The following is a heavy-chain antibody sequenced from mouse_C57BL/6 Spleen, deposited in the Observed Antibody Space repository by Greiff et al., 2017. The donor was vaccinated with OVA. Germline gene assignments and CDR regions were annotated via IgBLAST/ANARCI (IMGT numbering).Heavy chain of an antibody. Sequence: QVQLKQSGAELVRPGTSVKVSCKASGYAFTNYLIEWVKQRPGQGLEWIGVINPGSGGTNYNEKFKGMATLTADKSSSTAYMQLSSLTSEDSAVYFCARERLLRSYAMDYWGQGTSVTVSS. D-gene: IGHD1-1*01. J-gene: IGHJ4*01. V-gene: IGHV1-54*01. CDR3: ARERLLRSYAMDY. CDR1: GYAFTNYL. CDR2: INPGSGGT.